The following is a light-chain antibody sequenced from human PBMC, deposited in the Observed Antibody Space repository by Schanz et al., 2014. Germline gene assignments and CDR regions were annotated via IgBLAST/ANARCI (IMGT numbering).Light chain of an antibody. Sequence: QSVLTQPPSASGTPGQRVTISCSGSSSNIGSNPVYWYQQLPGTAPKLLVYSYYQRPSGVPDRFSDSKSGTSASLAISGLRFEDEADYFCAAWDDSLSAHVVFGGGTKLTVL. V-gene: IGLV1-47*02. J-gene: IGLJ2*01. CDR2: SYY. CDR3: AAWDDSLSAHVV. CDR1: SSNIGSNP.